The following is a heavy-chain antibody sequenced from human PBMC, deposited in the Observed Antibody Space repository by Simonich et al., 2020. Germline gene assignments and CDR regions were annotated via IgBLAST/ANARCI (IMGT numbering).Heavy chain of an antibody. D-gene: IGHD1-26*01. J-gene: IGHJ3*02. CDR1: GYTFTGSY. CDR2: VKPNRGGT. V-gene: IGHV1-2*02. CDR3: ARGLLSGSYYAFDI. Sequence: QVQLVQSGAEVKKPGASVKVSCKASGYTFTGSYMHWGRQAPGQGLEWIGWVKPNRGGTNYAQKCQGRVPMTRDKSISPAYMGLSRLRSDDTAVYYCARGLLSGSYYAFDIWGQGTMVTVSS.